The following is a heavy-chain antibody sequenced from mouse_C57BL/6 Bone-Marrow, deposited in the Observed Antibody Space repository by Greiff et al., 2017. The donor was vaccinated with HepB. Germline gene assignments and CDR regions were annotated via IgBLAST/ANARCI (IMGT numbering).Heavy chain of an antibody. D-gene: IGHD3-2*02. V-gene: IGHV3-6*01. CDR2: ISYDGSN. CDR1: GYSITSGYN. Sequence: DVQLVESGPGLVKPSQSLSLTCSVTGYSITSGYNWNWIRQFPGNKLEWMGYISYDGSNNYNPSLKNRISITRDTSKNQFFLKLNSVTTEDTATYYCARERQLRLLYFDYWGQGTTLTVSS. J-gene: IGHJ2*01. CDR3: ARERQLRLLYFDY.